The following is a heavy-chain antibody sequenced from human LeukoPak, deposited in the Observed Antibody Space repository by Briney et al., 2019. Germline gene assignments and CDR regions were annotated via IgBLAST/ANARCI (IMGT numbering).Heavy chain of an antibody. D-gene: IGHD5-18*01. Sequence: GESLRLSCAASGFTFSRYWIHWVRQAPGKGLEWVSRINPDGSTTTYADSVKGRFTISRDNAKNTLYLQMNSLRTEDTAVYYCARIHAGNPDYWGQGTRVTVSS. CDR1: GFTFSRYW. J-gene: IGHJ4*02. CDR2: INPDGSTT. V-gene: IGHV3-74*01. CDR3: ARIHAGNPDY.